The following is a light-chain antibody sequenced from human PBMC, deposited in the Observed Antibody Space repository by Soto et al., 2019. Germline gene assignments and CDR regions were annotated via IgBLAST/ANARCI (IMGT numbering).Light chain of an antibody. Sequence: QSVLTQPPSASGSPGQSVTISCTGTSSDVGGYNYVSWYRQHPGKAPKLMIYEVNKRPSGVPDRFSGAKSGNTAFLTVFGLQTEDEADYYCSAYAGNNNFVFGIGTKLTVL. V-gene: IGLV2-8*01. J-gene: IGLJ1*01. CDR1: SSDVGGYNY. CDR3: SAYAGNNNFV. CDR2: EVN.